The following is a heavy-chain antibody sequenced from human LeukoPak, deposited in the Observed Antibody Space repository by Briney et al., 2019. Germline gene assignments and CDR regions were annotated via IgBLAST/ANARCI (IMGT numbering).Heavy chain of an antibody. CDR2: IYHTGST. D-gene: IGHD2-2*01. V-gene: IGHV4-30-2*01. CDR3: ARLQYCSGTSCYWFAP. J-gene: IGHJ5*02. CDR1: GGSISSGLYS. Sequence: SETLSLTCDVSGGSISSGLYSWSWIRQPLGKGLEWIGYIYHTGSTYYNPSLKSRVTISVDTSENQFSLRLSSVTAADTAVYYCARLQYCSGTSCYWFAPWGQGTLVTVSS.